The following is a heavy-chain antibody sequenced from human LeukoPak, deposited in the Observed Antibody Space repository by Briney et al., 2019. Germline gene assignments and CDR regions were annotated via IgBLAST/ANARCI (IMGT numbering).Heavy chain of an antibody. J-gene: IGHJ6*02. Sequence: SVKVSCKASGGTFSSYAISWVRQAPGQGLEWMGRIIPILGIANYARKFQGRVTITADKSTSTAYMELSSLRSEDTAVYYCARVMGHSGYERYYYYGMDVWGQGTTVTVSS. D-gene: IGHD5-12*01. CDR3: ARVMGHSGYERYYYYGMDV. CDR1: GGTFSSYA. CDR2: IIPILGIA. V-gene: IGHV1-69*04.